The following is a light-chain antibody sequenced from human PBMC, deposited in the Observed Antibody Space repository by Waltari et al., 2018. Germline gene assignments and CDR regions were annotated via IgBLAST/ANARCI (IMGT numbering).Light chain of an antibody. Sequence: QLAVTQSPSASASLGASVKLTCTLSSEHSAYAIAWHQQQPETRPRFLMKIDGGGRHTKGDVIPDRFSGASSGAERYLTISSLQYEDEADDYCQTWDTDVVVFGGGTKLTVL. CDR1: SEHSAYA. V-gene: IGLV4-69*01. CDR2: IDGGGRH. J-gene: IGLJ2*01. CDR3: QTWDTDVVV.